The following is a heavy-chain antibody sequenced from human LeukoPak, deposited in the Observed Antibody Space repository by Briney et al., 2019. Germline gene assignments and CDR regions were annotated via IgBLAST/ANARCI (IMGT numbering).Heavy chain of an antibody. V-gene: IGHV3-7*01. J-gene: IGHJ4*02. D-gene: IGHD6-19*01. Sequence: PGGSLRLSSAASGFTFSSYWMSWVRQAPGKGLEWVANIKQDGSEKYYVDSVKGRFTISRDNAKNSLYLQMNSLRAEDTAVYYCAREFPFSSGIGAFDYWGQGTLVTVSS. CDR3: AREFPFSSGIGAFDY. CDR1: GFTFSSYW. CDR2: IKQDGSEK.